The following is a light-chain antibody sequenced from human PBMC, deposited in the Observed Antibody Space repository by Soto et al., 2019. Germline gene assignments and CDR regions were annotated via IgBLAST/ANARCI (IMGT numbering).Light chain of an antibody. CDR3: QSYDSRLSGHVV. J-gene: IGLJ2*01. Sequence: QSVLTQPPSVSGAPGQRVTISCTGGSSDIGADSDVHWYQQLPGTAPRLLIYGDSNRPSGVPARFSGSKSGSSASLAITGLQAEDEADYYCQSYDSRLSGHVVFGGGTKLTAL. CDR2: GDS. CDR1: SSDIGADSD. V-gene: IGLV1-40*01.